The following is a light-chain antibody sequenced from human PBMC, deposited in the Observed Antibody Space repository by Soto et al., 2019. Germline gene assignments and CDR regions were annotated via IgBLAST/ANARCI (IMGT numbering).Light chain of an antibody. V-gene: IGKV3-15*01. CDR2: GAS. CDR3: LQYDKWPPWT. CDR1: QSVGGS. Sequence: VMTQSPATLSLSPGERVTLSCRASQSVGGSLAWYRQKPGQAPSLLVYGASTRATGIPARFSGSGSGTEFTLTISSLQSDDFAVYYCLQYDKWPPWTFGQGTKVDIK. J-gene: IGKJ1*01.